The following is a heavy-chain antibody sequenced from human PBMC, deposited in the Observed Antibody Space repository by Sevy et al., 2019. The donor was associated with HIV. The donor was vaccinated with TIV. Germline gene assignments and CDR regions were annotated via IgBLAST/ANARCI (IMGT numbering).Heavy chain of an antibody. CDR1: GFTFDDYA. D-gene: IGHD3-3*01. J-gene: IGHJ6*02. CDR2: ISWDSGSI. Sequence: GGSLRLSCAASGFTFDDYAMHWVRQAPGKGLEWVSSISWDSGSIDYADSVKGRFTISRDNAKSSLYLQMNSLRADDSALYYCAKAPLRFLAYLMDIWGQGTTVTVSS. V-gene: IGHV3-9*01. CDR3: AKAPLRFLAYLMDI.